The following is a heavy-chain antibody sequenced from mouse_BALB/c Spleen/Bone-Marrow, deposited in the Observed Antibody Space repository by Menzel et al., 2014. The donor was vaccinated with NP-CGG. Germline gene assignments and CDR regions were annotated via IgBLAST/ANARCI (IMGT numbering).Heavy chain of an antibody. CDR2: ISYSGST. CDR1: GDSITSGY. Sequence: EVKVVESGPSLVKPSQTLSLTCSVTGDSITSGYWNWIRKFPGNKLEYMGYISYSGSTYSNPSLKSRISFTRDSSKNQFYLQLNSVTTEDTATYYCASDSSGRLLAMDYWGQGTSVTVSS. D-gene: IGHD3-2*01. V-gene: IGHV3-8*02. J-gene: IGHJ4*01. CDR3: ASDSSGRLLAMDY.